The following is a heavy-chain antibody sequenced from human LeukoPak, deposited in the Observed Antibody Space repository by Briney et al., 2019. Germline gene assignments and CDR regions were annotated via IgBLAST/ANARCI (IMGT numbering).Heavy chain of an antibody. J-gene: IGHJ4*02. Sequence: SETLSLTCTVSGGSLSTYYWSWIRQPPGKGLEWIGYIYNSGSTNYSPSLRSRVTISVDTSKNQFSLKLSSVTAADTVVYYCARGGSYFDGGSYYDYWGQGTLVTVSS. V-gene: IGHV4-59*08. CDR1: GGSLSTYY. CDR2: IYNSGST. CDR3: ARGGSYFDGGSYYDY. D-gene: IGHD3-9*01.